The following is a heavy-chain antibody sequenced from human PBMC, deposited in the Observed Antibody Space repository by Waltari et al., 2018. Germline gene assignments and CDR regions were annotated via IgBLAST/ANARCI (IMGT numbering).Heavy chain of an antibody. J-gene: IGHJ4*02. D-gene: IGHD3-16*02. CDR3: ARGVNYDDIWGSYRGYYFDY. Sequence: QVQLQQWGAGLLKPSETLSLTCAVYGGSFSGYYWSWIRQPPGKGLEWIGEINHSGSANYNPYLKSRVIISVDTSKNQFSLKLGSVTAADTAVYYCARGVNYDDIWGSYRGYYFDYWGQGTLVTVSS. V-gene: IGHV4-34*01. CDR1: GGSFSGYY. CDR2: INHSGSA.